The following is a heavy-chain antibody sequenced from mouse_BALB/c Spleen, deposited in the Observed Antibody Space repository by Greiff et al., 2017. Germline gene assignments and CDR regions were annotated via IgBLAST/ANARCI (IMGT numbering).Heavy chain of an antibody. CDR1: GFNIKDTY. CDR2: IDPANGNT. J-gene: IGHJ3*01. Sequence: EVKLQQSGAELVKPGASVKLSCTASGFNIKDTYMHWVKQRPEQGLEWIGRIDPANGNTKYDPKFQGKATITADTSSNTAYLQLSSLTSEDTAVYYCAKIYYDYDGFAYWGQGTLVTVSA. CDR3: AKIYYDYDGFAY. D-gene: IGHD2-4*01. V-gene: IGHV14-3*02.